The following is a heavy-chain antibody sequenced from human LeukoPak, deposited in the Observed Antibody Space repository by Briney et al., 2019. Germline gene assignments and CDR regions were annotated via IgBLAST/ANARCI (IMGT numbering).Heavy chain of an antibody. CDR1: GGSISSSNW. CDR2: IYHSGST. D-gene: IGHD2-2*01. V-gene: IGHV4-4*02. J-gene: IGHJ4*02. CDR3: ARDSPYQPVFSI. Sequence: SETLSLTCGVSGGSISSSNWWSWVRQPAGKGLEWTGEIYHSGSTNYNPSLKSRVTISVDKSKNQFSLKLSSVTAADTAVYYCARDSPYQPVFSIWGQGTLVTVSS.